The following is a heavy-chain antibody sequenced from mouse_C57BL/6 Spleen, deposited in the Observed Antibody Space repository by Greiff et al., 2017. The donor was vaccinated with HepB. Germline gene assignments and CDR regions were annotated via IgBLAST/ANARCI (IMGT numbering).Heavy chain of an antibody. CDR1: GYTFTDYY. V-gene: IGHV1-84*01. CDR2: IYPGSGNT. D-gene: IGHD1-1*01. CDR3: ARGAYYYGSSRYYAMDY. Sequence: QVQLQQSGPELVKPGASVKISCKASGYTFTDYYINWVKQRPGQGLEWIGWIYPGSGNTKYNEKFKGKATLTVDTSSSTAYMQLSILTSEDSAVYFCARGAYYYGSSRYYAMDYWGQGTSVTVSS. J-gene: IGHJ4*01.